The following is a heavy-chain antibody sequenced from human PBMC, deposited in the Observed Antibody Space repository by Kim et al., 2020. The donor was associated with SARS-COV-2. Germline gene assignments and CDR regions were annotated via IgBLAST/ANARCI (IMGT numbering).Heavy chain of an antibody. CDR3: ARGFFGVLLYAFDI. J-gene: IGHJ3*02. V-gene: IGHV7-4-1*02. CDR1: GYTFTSYA. D-gene: IGHD3-3*01. Sequence: ASVKVSCKASGYTFTSYAMNWVRQAPGQGLEWMGWINTNTGNPTYAQGFTGRFVFSLDTSVSTAYLQISSLKAEDTAVYYCARGFFGVLLYAFDIWGQGTMVTVSS. CDR2: INTNTGNP.